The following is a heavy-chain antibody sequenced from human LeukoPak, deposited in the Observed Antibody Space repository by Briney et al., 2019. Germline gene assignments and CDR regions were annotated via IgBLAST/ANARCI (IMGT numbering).Heavy chain of an antibody. CDR2: VSYRGSIK. CDR3: VATSGGNTN. Sequence: GGSLRLSCVASGFIFSNYTMHWVRQAPGKGLEWVAAVSYRGSIKSYAESVKGRLTISRDNSENTLYLQMHSLRAEDTAVYYCVATSGGNTNWGQGTLVTVSS. V-gene: IGHV3-30-3*01. D-gene: IGHD5-12*01. CDR1: GFIFSNYT. J-gene: IGHJ4*02.